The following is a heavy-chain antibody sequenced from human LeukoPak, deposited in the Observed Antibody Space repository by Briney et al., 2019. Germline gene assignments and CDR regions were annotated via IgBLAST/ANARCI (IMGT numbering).Heavy chain of an antibody. D-gene: IGHD1-26*01. CDR3: TRDDNSEYSDDAFDI. Sequence: PSETLSLTCSVSGASIRSYSWSWLRQPAGKGLEWIGRIHTSASTEYNPSLKSRVTMSVDTSKNQFSLKLNSVTAADTAVYFCTRDDNSEYSDDAFDIWGQGTLVTVSS. V-gene: IGHV4-4*07. J-gene: IGHJ3*02. CDR2: IHTSAST. CDR1: GASIRSYS.